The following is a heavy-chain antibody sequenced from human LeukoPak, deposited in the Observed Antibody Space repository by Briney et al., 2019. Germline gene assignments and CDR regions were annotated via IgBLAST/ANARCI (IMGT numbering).Heavy chain of an antibody. V-gene: IGHV3-15*01. J-gene: IGHJ3*02. CDR2: IKSKTDGGTT. CDR3: IRLWFGEFI. Sequence: GGSLKLSCAASGFTFSDSAMNWVRQAPGKGLEWVGRIKSKTDGGTTDYAAPVKGRFTISRDDSKNTLYLQMNSLKTEDTAVYYCIRLWFGEFIWGQGTMVSVSS. CDR1: GFTFSDSA. D-gene: IGHD3-10*01.